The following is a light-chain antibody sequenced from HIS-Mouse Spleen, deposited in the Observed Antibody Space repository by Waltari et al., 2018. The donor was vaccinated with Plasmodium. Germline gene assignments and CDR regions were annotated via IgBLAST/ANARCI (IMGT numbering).Light chain of an antibody. V-gene: IGKV3-15*01. CDR1: QSVSRN. J-gene: IGKJ1*01. Sequence: EIVMTQSPATLSVSPGVRATLPCRASQSVSRNLACYHQKPGQAPSLLIYRASTRATGIPARFSGSGSGTEFTLTISSMQSEDFAVYYCQQYNNWPRGTFGQGTKVEIK. CDR3: QQYNNWPRGT. CDR2: RAS.